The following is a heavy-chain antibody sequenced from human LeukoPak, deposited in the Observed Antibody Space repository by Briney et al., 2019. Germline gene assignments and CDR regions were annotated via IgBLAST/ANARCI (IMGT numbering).Heavy chain of an antibody. Sequence: GGSLRLSCAASGFTFSSYGMHWVRQAPGKGLEWVAFIRYDGSNKYYADSVKGRFTISRDNSKNTLYLQMNSLRAEDTAVYYCAKDFSSSSPYYFDYWGQGTLVTVSS. D-gene: IGHD6-6*01. J-gene: IGHJ4*02. CDR1: GFTFSSYG. CDR3: AKDFSSSSPYYFDY. CDR2: IRYDGSNK. V-gene: IGHV3-30*02.